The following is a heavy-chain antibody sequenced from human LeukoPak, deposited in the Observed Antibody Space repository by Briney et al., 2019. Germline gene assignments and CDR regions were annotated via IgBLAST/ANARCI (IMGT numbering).Heavy chain of an antibody. CDR3: AKEVSGDIAADDY. CDR1: GFTVSSNY. CDR2: ISYDGSNE. D-gene: IGHD6-13*01. J-gene: IGHJ4*02. Sequence: PGGSLRLSCAASGFTVSSNYMSWVRQAPGKGLEWVAIISYDGSNEYYADSVKGRFTISRDNSKNTPYLQMNSLRAEDTAVYYCAKEVSGDIAADDYWGQGTLVTVSS. V-gene: IGHV3-30*18.